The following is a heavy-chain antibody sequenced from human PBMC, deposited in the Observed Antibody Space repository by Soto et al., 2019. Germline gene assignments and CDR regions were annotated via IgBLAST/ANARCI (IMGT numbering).Heavy chain of an antibody. D-gene: IGHD2-21*02. CDR3: ARDLKDGGNSPPAYFDY. Sequence: GGSLTLSCAASGFTFSSYAMHWVRQAPGKGLEWVAVISYDGSNKYYADSVKGRFTISRDNSKNTLYLQMNSLRAEDTAVYYCARDLKDGGNSPPAYFDYWGQGTLVTVSS. CDR1: GFTFSSYA. CDR2: ISYDGSNK. J-gene: IGHJ4*02. V-gene: IGHV3-30-3*01.